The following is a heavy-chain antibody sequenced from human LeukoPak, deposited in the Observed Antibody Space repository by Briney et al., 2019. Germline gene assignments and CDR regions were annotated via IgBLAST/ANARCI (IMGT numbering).Heavy chain of an antibody. CDR2: IYYSGST. J-gene: IGHJ4*02. Sequence: KPSETLSLTCTVSGGSVSSGSYYWSWIRQPPGKGLEWIGYIYYSGSTNYNPSLKSRVTISVDTSKNQSSLKLSSVTAADTAVYYCARDSPYGQGVYWGQGTLVTVSS. D-gene: IGHD2-21*01. CDR3: ARDSPYGQGVY. V-gene: IGHV4-61*01. CDR1: GGSVSSGSYY.